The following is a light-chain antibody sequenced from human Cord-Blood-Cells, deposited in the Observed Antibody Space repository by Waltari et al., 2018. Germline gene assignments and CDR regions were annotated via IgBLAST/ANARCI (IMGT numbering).Light chain of an antibody. CDR3: QQYGSSPPT. V-gene: IGKV3-20*01. J-gene: IGKJ1*01. Sequence: EIVLTQSPGTLSLSPGERDTLSCRASQSVSRSYLAWYQQKHGQAPRLLIYGASSRASGIPDRFSGSGSGTDFTLTISRLEPEDFAVYYCQQYGSSPPTFGQGTKVEIK. CDR1: QSVSRSY. CDR2: GAS.